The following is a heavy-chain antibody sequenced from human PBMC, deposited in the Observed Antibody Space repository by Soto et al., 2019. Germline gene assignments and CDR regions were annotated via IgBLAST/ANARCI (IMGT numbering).Heavy chain of an antibody. D-gene: IGHD1-7*01. V-gene: IGHV4-4*07. CDR1: GGSISSYY. CDR3: ARHGGSNNWNSEFYHGMDV. CDR2: IYTSGST. J-gene: IGHJ6*02. Sequence: PSETLSLTCTVSGGSISSYYWSWIRPPAGKGLEWIGRIYTSGSTNYNPSLKSRVTMSVDTSKIQFSLKLSSVTAADTAVYYFARHGGSNNWNSEFYHGMDVCGQGTTDTVSS.